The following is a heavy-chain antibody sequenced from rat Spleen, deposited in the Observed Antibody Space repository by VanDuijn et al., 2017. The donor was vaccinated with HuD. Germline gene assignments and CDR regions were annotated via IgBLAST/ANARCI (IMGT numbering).Heavy chain of an antibody. CDR2: ISSSSGT. CDR1: GFTFSSYG. J-gene: IGHJ2*01. Sequence: VQLVESGGGLVQPGKSLKLSCSASGFTFSSYGMHWIRQAPGKGLDWVAYISSSSGTVYADAVKGRFTISRDNAKNTLYLQLNSLKSEDTAIYYCARELDYWGQGVMVTVSS. V-gene: IGHV5-62*01. CDR3: ARELDY.